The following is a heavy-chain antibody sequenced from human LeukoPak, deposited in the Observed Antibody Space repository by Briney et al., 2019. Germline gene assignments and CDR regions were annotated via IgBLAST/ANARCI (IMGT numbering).Heavy chain of an antibody. Sequence: GGSLRLSCAASGFTFDDYTMHWVRQAPGKGLEWVSSISSSSSYIYYADSVKGRFTISRDNSKNTLYLQRSSLRAEDTAVYYCARGRATYCFDYWGQGTLVTVSS. CDR3: ARGRATYCFDY. V-gene: IGHV3-21*04. CDR1: GFTFDDYT. J-gene: IGHJ4*02. D-gene: IGHD2-21*01. CDR2: ISSSSSYI.